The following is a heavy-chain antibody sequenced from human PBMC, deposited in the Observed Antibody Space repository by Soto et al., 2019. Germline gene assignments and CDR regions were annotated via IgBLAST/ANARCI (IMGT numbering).Heavy chain of an antibody. CDR1: GFIFSNAA. CDR2: ITRDGDKT. V-gene: IGHV3-64*07. Sequence: QLVESGGGLVQPGGSLRLSCAASGFIFSNAAMHWVRQPPGEGLEYVSSITRDGDKTQYADSVRARFTISRDNSKNTLYLQMDSLRVEDTAVYFCAIGCEGWFGEFWHWGQGTLVTVSS. CDR3: AIGCEGWFGEFWH. J-gene: IGHJ4*02. D-gene: IGHD3-10*01.